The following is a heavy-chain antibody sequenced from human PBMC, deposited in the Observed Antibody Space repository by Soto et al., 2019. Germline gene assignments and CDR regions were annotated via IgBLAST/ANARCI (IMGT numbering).Heavy chain of an antibody. D-gene: IGHD3-16*01. CDR1: GYTFTNHG. Sequence: QVQLGQSGAEVKKPGASVKGSCKTSGYTFTNHGSTWGRQAPGQGLEWMGWINPYNANVNYAQKLKGRVTMTTDTPTSTAYMHLLSLTSDDTAVYYWARDRVEGIWGEAFDIWGQGTMVTVSS. V-gene: IGHV1-18*04. CDR3: ARDRVEGIWGEAFDI. CDR2: INPYNANV. J-gene: IGHJ3*02.